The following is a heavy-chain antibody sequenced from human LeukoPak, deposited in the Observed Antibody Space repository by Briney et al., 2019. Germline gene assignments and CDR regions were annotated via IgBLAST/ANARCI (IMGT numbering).Heavy chain of an antibody. CDR1: GGSISSSSYS. D-gene: IGHD5-24*01. CDR2: IYYSGST. Sequence: SETLSLTCTVSGGSISSSSYSWGWIRQPPGKGLEWIGSIYYSGSTYYNPSLKSRVTMSVDTSKNQFSLKLSSVTAADTAVYYCARLQERDETYYYYGMDVWGQGTTVTVSS. CDR3: ARLQERDETYYYYGMDV. J-gene: IGHJ6*02. V-gene: IGHV4-39*07.